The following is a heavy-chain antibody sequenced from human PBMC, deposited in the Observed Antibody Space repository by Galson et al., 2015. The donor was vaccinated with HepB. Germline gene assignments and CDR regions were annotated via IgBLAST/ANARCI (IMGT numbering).Heavy chain of an antibody. J-gene: IGHJ6*02. Sequence: SLRLSCAASGFTFSSYGMHWVRQAPGKGLEWVAVISYDGSNKYYADSVKGRFTISRDNSKNTLYLQMNSLRAEDTAVYYCAKEPRYSSGWSSHYYYGMDVWGQGTTVTVSS. CDR3: AKEPRYSSGWSSHYYYGMDV. V-gene: IGHV3-30*18. D-gene: IGHD6-19*01. CDR2: ISYDGSNK. CDR1: GFTFSSYG.